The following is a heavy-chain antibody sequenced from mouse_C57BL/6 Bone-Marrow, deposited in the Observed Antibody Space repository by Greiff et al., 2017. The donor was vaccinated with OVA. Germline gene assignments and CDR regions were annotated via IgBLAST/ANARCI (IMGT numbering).Heavy chain of an antibody. Sequence: EVQVVESGGGLVKPGGSLKLSCAASGFTFSSYAMSWVRQTPEKRLEWVATISDGGSYTYYPDNVKGRFTISRDNAKNNLYLQMSHLKSEDTAMYYCARDRYYGSSFDYWGQGTTLTVSS. CDR3: ARDRYYGSSFDY. CDR1: GFTFSSYA. CDR2: ISDGGSYT. J-gene: IGHJ2*01. V-gene: IGHV5-4*01. D-gene: IGHD1-1*01.